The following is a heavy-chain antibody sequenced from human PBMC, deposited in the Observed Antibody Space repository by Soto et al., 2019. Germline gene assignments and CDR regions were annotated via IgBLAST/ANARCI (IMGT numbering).Heavy chain of an antibody. CDR1: GFTFSSYA. J-gene: IGHJ4*02. Sequence: PGGSLRLSCAASGFTFSSYAMHWVRQAPGKGLEWVAVISYDGSNKYYADSVKGRFTISRDNSKNTLYLQMNSLRAEDTAVYYCARDSRSSGWYYFDYWGQGTLVTVSS. D-gene: IGHD6-19*01. V-gene: IGHV3-30-3*01. CDR3: ARDSRSSGWYYFDY. CDR2: ISYDGSNK.